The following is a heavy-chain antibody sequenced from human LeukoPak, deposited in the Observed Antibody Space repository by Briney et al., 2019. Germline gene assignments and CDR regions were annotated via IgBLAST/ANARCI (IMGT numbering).Heavy chain of an antibody. V-gene: IGHV3-11*01. CDR2: ISSSGSTI. CDR1: GFTFGDYY. D-gene: IGHD2-15*01. J-gene: IGHJ4*02. CDR3: ARYGCSGGSCYPDY. Sequence: GGSLRLSCAASGFTFGDYYMSWIRQDPGKGLEWVSYISSSGSTIYYADSVKGRFTISRDNAKNSLYLQMNSLRAEDTAVYYCARYGCSGGSCYPDYWGQGTLVTVSS.